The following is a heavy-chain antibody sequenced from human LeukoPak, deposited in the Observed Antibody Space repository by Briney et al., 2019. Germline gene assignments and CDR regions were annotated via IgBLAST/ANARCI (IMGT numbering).Heavy chain of an antibody. CDR1: GFTFSSYG. Sequence: GGSLRLSCVAPGFTFSSYGMHWVRQAPGKGLEWEAFISYDGSNRYYVDSVKGRFTISRDNSKNTLYLQMNSLRPEDTAVYYCAKVRGPGEVSGWYYFDSWGQGTLVTVSS. J-gene: IGHJ4*02. CDR2: ISYDGSNR. CDR3: AKVRGPGEVSGWYYFDS. D-gene: IGHD6-19*01. V-gene: IGHV3-30*18.